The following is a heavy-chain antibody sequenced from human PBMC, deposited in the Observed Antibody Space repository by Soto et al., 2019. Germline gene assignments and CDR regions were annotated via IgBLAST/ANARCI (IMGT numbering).Heavy chain of an antibody. CDR3: AREEGGSYERHDAFDI. CDR2: IIPIFGTA. CDR1: GGTFSSYA. Sequence: QVQLVQSGAEVKKPGSSVKVSCKASGGTFSSYAISWVRQAPGQGLEWMGGIIPIFGTANYAQKFQDRVTITADESMSTAYMELSSLRSEDTAVYYCAREEGGSYERHDAFDIWGQGTMVTVSS. D-gene: IGHD1-26*01. J-gene: IGHJ3*02. V-gene: IGHV1-69*01.